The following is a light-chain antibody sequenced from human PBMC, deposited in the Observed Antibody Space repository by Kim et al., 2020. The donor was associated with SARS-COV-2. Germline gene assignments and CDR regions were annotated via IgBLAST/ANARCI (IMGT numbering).Light chain of an antibody. Sequence: VTPASDCSAGPVTSDHYPYWIQQKPGQAPRALIYDTSKTHSWTPARFSGSLIGGKAALTLSGAQTEDEADYYCLLTYGDPRPWVFGGGTKVTVL. J-gene: IGLJ3*02. CDR1: AGPVTSDHY. CDR2: DTS. V-gene: IGLV7-46*01. CDR3: LLTYGDPRPWV.